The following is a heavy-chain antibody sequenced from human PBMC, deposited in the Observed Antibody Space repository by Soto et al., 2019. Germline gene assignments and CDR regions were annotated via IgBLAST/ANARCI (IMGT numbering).Heavy chain of an antibody. CDR1: GYSFTNYW. Sequence: GESLKISCKGSGYSFTNYWIGWVRQMPGKGLEWMGIIYPGDSDTRYSPSFQGQVTISADKSISTAYLQWSSLKASDTAMYYCARRYDYIWGETWGFDYWGQGTLVTVSS. CDR3: ARRYDYIWGETWGFDY. D-gene: IGHD3-16*01. J-gene: IGHJ4*02. V-gene: IGHV5-51*01. CDR2: IYPGDSDT.